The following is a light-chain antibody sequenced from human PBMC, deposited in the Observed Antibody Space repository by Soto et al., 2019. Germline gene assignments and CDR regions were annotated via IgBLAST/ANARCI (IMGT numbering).Light chain of an antibody. CDR3: QQTHSVPYT. CDR1: QVIISY. Sequence: DIQMTQSPSSLSASVGDRVTITCRSSQVIISYVSWYQQRPGQAPKLLVIGASTLRTGFPSRFSSSGSGTDFALSISNLQPEDLASYYCQQTHSVPYTFGQGTRLEI. J-gene: IGKJ2*01. CDR2: GAS. V-gene: IGKV1-39*01.